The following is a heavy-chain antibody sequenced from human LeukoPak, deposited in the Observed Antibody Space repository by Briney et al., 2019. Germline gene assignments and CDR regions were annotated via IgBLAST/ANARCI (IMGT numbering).Heavy chain of an antibody. CDR2: MNPNSGNT. CDR1: GYTFTSYD. J-gene: IGHJ5*02. Sequence: ASVKVSCKASGYTFTSYDINWVRQASGQGLEWMGWMNPNSGNTGYAQKFQGRVTMTRNTSISTAYMELSSLRSEDTAVYYCARGMDYDFWSGYYFWFDPWGQGTLVTVSS. V-gene: IGHV1-8*01. D-gene: IGHD3-3*01. CDR3: ARGMDYDFWSGYYFWFDP.